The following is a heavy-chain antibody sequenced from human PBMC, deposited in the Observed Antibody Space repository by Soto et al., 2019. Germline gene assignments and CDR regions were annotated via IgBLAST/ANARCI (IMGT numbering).Heavy chain of an antibody. J-gene: IGHJ6*02. D-gene: IGHD1-1*01. V-gene: IGHV4-31*03. CDR2: IYYSGST. CDR3: AREKSTQDWRYYYYGMDV. CDR1: GGSISSGGYY. Sequence: SETLSLTCTVSGGSISSGGYYWSWIRQHPGKGLEWIGYIYYSGSTYYNPSLKSRVTISVDTSKNQFSLKLSSVTAADTAVYYCAREKSTQDWRYYYYGMDVWGQGTTVTVSS.